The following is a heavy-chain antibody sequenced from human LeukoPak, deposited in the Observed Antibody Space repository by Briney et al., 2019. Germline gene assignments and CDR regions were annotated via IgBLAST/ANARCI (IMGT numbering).Heavy chain of an antibody. V-gene: IGHV3-9*01. Sequence: GGSLRLSCAASGFTFDDYAMHWVRQAPGKGLEWVSGISWNSGSIGYADSVKGRFTISRDDAKNSLFLQMSSLRPEDTALYYCAKDVGFGIKMLRGMDVWGKGTTVTIFS. CDR3: AKDVGFGIKMLRGMDV. CDR2: ISWNSGSI. J-gene: IGHJ6*04. CDR1: GFTFDDYA. D-gene: IGHD3-10*01.